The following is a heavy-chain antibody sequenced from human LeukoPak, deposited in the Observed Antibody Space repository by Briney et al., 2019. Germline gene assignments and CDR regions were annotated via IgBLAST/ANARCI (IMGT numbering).Heavy chain of an antibody. CDR1: GFTFSNYW. J-gene: IGHJ3*02. CDR3: ARDGYCSGGSCYLVAFDI. Sequence: PGGSLRLSCAASGFTFSNYWMHWVRQAPGKGLVWVSRINSDGSSTSYADSVKGRFTISRDNAKNTLYLQMNSLRAEDTAVYYCARDGYCSGGSCYLVAFDIWGQGTMVTVSS. D-gene: IGHD2-15*01. V-gene: IGHV3-74*01. CDR2: INSDGSST.